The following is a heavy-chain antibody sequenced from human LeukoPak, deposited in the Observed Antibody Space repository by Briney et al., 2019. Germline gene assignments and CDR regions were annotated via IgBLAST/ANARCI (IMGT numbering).Heavy chain of an antibody. J-gene: IGHJ3*02. CDR1: GGSFSGYY. V-gene: IGHV4-34*01. D-gene: IGHD2-2*02. CDR2: INHSGST. Sequence: SETLSLTCAVYGGSFSGYYWSWIRQPPGKGLEWIGEINHSGSTNYNPSLKSRVTISVDTSKNQFSLKLSSVTAADTAVYYCAREADCSSTSCYIIVPAFDIWGQGTMVTVSS. CDR3: AREADCSSTSCYIIVPAFDI.